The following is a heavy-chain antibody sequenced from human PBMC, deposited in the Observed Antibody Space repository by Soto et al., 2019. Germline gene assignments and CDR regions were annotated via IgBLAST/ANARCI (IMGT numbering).Heavy chain of an antibody. CDR3: AKDRQKFNSVWHPLDV. CDR2: IGGGDT. D-gene: IGHD2-21*01. V-gene: IGHV3-23*01. J-gene: IGHJ3*01. CDR1: GFTFNTYA. Sequence: EVRLLESGGGLVQPGGSLRLSCAASGFTFNTYAMSWVRQAPGKGLEWVAGIGGGDTHYADSVTGRFLISRDDRKSMVSLKMNSLRGEDTGVYYCAKDRQKFNSVWHPLDVWGQGTLVTVSS.